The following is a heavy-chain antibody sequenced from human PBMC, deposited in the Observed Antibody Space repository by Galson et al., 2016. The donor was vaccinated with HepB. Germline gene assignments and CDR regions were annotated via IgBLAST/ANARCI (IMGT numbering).Heavy chain of an antibody. CDR1: GFTFSSYS. V-gene: IGHV3-74*01. Sequence: SLRLSCAASGFTFSSYSMHWVRQAPGKGLGWVSRINRDESSTSYAKYVKGRFTISRDNAKNALHLQMNSLRAEDTAMYFCARHFSGSYLGQGTLVTVSS. CDR2: INRDESST. J-gene: IGHJ4*02. CDR3: ARHFSGSY. D-gene: IGHD3-22*01.